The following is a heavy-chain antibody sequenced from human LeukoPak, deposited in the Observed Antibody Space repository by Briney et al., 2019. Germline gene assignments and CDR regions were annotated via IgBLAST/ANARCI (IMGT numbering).Heavy chain of an antibody. V-gene: IGHV1-18*01. J-gene: IGHJ6*03. CDR2: ISAYNGNT. CDR1: GYTFTSYG. Sequence: ASVKVSCKASGYTFTSYGISWVRQAPGQGLEWMGWISAYNGNTNYAQKLQGRVTMTTDTSTSTAYMELRSLRSDDTAVYYCARTTVTDYYYYYYMDVWGKGTSVTVSS. CDR3: ARTTVTDYYYYYYMDV. D-gene: IGHD4-17*01.